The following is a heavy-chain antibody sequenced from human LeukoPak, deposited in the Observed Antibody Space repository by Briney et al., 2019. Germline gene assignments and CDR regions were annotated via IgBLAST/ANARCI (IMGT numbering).Heavy chain of an antibody. J-gene: IGHJ3*02. CDR1: GYTFTSYG. CDR3: AKEGVVGVVPWLDAFDI. Sequence: ASVKVSCKASGYTFTSYGISWVRQAPGQGLEWMGWISAYNGNTNYAQKLQGRVTMTTDTSTSTAYMELRSLRSDDTAVYYCAKEGVVGVVPWLDAFDIWGQGTMVTVSS. V-gene: IGHV1-18*01. CDR2: ISAYNGNT. D-gene: IGHD1-26*01.